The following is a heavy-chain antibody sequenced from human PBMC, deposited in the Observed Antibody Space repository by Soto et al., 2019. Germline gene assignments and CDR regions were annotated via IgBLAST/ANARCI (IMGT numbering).Heavy chain of an antibody. Sequence: EVQLLESGGGLVQPGGSLRLSCAASGFTFSSYAMSWVRQAPGKGLEWVSAISGSGGSTYYADSVKGRFTISRDNSKNTLYLQRNSLGAEDTAVYDCAKDWCIVGASPLGYWGQGTLGTVSS. D-gene: IGHD1-26*01. V-gene: IGHV3-23*01. CDR3: AKDWCIVGASPLGY. CDR2: ISGSGGST. CDR1: GFTFSSYA. J-gene: IGHJ4*02.